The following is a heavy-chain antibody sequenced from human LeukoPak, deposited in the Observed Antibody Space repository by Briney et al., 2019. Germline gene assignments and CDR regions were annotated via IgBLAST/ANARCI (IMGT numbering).Heavy chain of an antibody. CDR2: ISAYNGNT. CDR1: GYTFTSYG. Sequence: ASVKVSCKASGYTFTSYGISWVRQAPGQGLEWMGWISAYNGNTNYAQKLQGRVTMTTDTSTGTAYMELRSLRSDDTAVYYCAREDREVYYYGMDVWGQGTTVTVSS. V-gene: IGHV1-18*01. CDR3: AREDREVYYYGMDV. J-gene: IGHJ6*02.